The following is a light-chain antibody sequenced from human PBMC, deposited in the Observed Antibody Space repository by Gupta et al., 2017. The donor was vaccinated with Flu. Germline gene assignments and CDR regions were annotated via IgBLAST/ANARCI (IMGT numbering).Light chain of an antibody. J-gene: IGLJ3*02. CDR2: EVS. Sequence: SITISCTVTDGDVVRYNYVSWYQQHAVKAPKLMIYEVSKRPSGVSNRFSGSKSGNTASLTISERQAEDEGDYYSNTYTGSNTLVFGGGTKLTVL. CDR3: NTYTGSNTLV. V-gene: IGLV2-14*01. CDR1: DGDVVRYNY.